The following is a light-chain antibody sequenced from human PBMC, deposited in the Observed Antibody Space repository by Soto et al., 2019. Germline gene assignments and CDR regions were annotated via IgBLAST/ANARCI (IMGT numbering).Light chain of an antibody. CDR2: EGS. V-gene: IGLV2-23*01. J-gene: IGLJ1*01. CDR3: CSNAGSRYYV. Sequence: QSSLTQPASVSGSPGPSITISCTGTLSDVGFYKLISWYQHRPGKAPKFRLYEGSKRPSGVSNRFSGSKSGNKASLTISGLQPEDEAYYYRCSNAGSRYYVFGSGTKLTVL. CDR1: LSDVGFYKL.